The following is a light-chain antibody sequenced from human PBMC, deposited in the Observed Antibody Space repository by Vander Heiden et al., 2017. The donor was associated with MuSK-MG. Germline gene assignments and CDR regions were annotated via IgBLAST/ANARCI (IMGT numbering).Light chain of an antibody. CDR3: QQSYRTHRT. J-gene: IGKJ4*01. Sequence: DTQMTQSPSPLSASVGDRVTIICRASQLICRHLNWYQQKPGKAPELLISGASSLQSGGPSRFTGSGSGTDVTLTISNLQPEDFATYYCQQSYRTHRTFGGGTKVEIK. CDR1: QLICRH. V-gene: IGKV1-39*01. CDR2: GAS.